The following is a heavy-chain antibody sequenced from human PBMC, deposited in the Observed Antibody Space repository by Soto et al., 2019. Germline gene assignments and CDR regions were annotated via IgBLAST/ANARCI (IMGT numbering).Heavy chain of an antibody. CDR3: ARWDQLPTDYHYGMDV. V-gene: IGHV1-8*01. Sequence: ASVKVSCKASGYTFTSYDINWVRQATGQGLEWMGWMNPNSGNTGYAQKFQGRVTMTRNTSISTAYMELSSLRSEDTAVYYCARWDQLPTDYHYGMDVWGQGTTVTVSS. CDR1: GYTFTSYD. CDR2: MNPNSGNT. J-gene: IGHJ6*02. D-gene: IGHD2-2*01.